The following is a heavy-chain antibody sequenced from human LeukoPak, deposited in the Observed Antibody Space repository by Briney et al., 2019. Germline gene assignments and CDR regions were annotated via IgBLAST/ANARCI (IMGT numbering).Heavy chain of an antibody. CDR2: INHSGST. CDR3: ARALWDTVMVWQTPFDY. CDR1: GGSISSYY. Sequence: SETLSLTCTVSGGSISSYYWSWIRQPPGEGLEWIGEINHSGSTNYNPSLKSRVTISVDTSKNQFSLKLSSVTAADTAVYYCARALWDTVMVWQTPFDYGAQETRFTVS. J-gene: IGHJ4*02. D-gene: IGHD5-18*01. V-gene: IGHV4-34*01.